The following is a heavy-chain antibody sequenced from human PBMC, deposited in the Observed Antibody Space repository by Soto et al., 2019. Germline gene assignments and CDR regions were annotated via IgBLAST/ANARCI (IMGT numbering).Heavy chain of an antibody. CDR3: ARKKRDGLAVFWFDP. V-gene: IGHV1-69*01. CDR2: IIPIFGTA. J-gene: IGHJ5*02. Sequence: QVQLVQSGAEVKKPGSSVKVSCKASGGTFSSYAISWVRQAPGQGLEWMGGIIPIFGTANYAQKFQGRVTITADESTSTAYMELSSPRSEDTAVYYCARKKRDGLAVFWFDPWGQGTLVTVSS. D-gene: IGHD6-19*01. CDR1: GGTFSSYA.